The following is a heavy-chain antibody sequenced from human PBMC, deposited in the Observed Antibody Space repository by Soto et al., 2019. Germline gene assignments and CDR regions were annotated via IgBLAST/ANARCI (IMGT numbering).Heavy chain of an antibody. CDR2: IYWSGDE. CDR1: GFSLSTSGVG. Sequence: QGTLKESGPTLVKPTQTLTLTCSFSGFSLSTSGVGVGWIRQSPGKALEWLALIYWSGDEHYRPSLKSRLSIIKDPSKNHVVLIMTDMDLVDTATYYCARGLATLPVFAFDIWGQGTMVTVSS. V-gene: IGHV2-5*01. D-gene: IGHD6-6*01. J-gene: IGHJ3*02. CDR3: ARGLATLPVFAFDI.